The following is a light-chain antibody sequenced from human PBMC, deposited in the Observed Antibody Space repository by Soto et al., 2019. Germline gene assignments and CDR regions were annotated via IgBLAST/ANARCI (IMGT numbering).Light chain of an antibody. CDR1: QSVRSTY. V-gene: IGKV3-20*01. J-gene: IGKJ2*01. Sequence: EIVLTQSPGTLSLSPGERATLSCRASQSVRSTYIAWYQQKPGQAPRLLIYGGSSRATGIPDRFSGSGSGTDFTLTISGLEPEGSAVYYCQQYDNSPLYTFGQGAKLEIK. CDR2: GGS. CDR3: QQYDNSPLYT.